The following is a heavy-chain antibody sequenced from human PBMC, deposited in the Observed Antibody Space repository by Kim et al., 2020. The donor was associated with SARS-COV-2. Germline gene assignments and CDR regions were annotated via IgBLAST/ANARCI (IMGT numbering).Heavy chain of an antibody. J-gene: IGHJ4*02. CDR3: AKGGPDYRGGYFDY. Sequence: ADSVKGRFTISRDNSKNTLYLQMNSRRAEDTAVYYCAKGGPDYRGGYFDYWGQGTLVTVSS. D-gene: IGHD4-17*01. V-gene: IGHV3-23*01.